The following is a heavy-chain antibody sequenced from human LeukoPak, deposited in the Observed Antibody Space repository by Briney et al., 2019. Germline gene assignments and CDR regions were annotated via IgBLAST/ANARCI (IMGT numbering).Heavy chain of an antibody. Sequence: SETLSLTCTVSGGSISSGSYYWSWIRQPAGRGLEWIGRIYTSGSTNYNPSLKSRVTISVDTSKNQFSLKLSSVTAADTAVYYCAREVRKREKILGFDYWGQGTLVTVSS. V-gene: IGHV4-61*02. CDR3: AREVRKREKILGFDY. J-gene: IGHJ4*02. CDR2: IYTSGST. CDR1: GGSISSGSYY. D-gene: IGHD2-8*02.